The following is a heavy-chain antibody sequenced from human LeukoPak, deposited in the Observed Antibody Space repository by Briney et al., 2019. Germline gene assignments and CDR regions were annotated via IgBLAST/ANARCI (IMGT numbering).Heavy chain of an antibody. Sequence: PGGSLRLSCAASGFTFSSYGMHWVRQAPGKGLEWVAVIWYDGSNKYYADSVKGRFTISRDNSKNTLYLQMNSLRAEDTAVYYCARVPIYGDSDAFDIWGQGTMVTVSS. CDR1: GFTFSSYG. CDR2: IWYDGSNK. CDR3: ARVPIYGDSDAFDI. D-gene: IGHD4-17*01. J-gene: IGHJ3*02. V-gene: IGHV3-33*01.